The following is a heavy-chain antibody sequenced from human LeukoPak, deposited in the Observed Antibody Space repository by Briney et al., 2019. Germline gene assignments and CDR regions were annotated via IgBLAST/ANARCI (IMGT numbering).Heavy chain of an antibody. D-gene: IGHD2-2*01. Sequence: ASVKVSCKASGYIFTGYYMHWVRQAPGQGLEWMGWINPNSGGTNYAQKFQGRVTMTRDTSISTAYMELSRLRSDDTAVYYCARDIGIVVVPAAMSAFDMWGQGTMVTVSS. CDR3: ARDIGIVVVPAAMSAFDM. J-gene: IGHJ3*02. V-gene: IGHV1-2*02. CDR2: INPNSGGT. CDR1: GYIFTGYY.